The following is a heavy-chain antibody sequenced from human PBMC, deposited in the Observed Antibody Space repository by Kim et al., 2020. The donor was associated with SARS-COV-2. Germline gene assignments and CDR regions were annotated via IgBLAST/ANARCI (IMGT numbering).Heavy chain of an antibody. J-gene: IGHJ4*02. CDR3: ARVRNGYFDY. CDR2: T. D-gene: IGHD3-22*01. Sequence: TNYPDSVKGRFTIARDNAKNTLYLQMSRLRAEDTAVYYCARVRNGYFDYWGQGTLVTVSS. V-gene: IGHV3-53*01.